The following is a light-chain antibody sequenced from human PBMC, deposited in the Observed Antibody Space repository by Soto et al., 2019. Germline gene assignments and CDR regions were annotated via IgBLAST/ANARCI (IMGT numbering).Light chain of an antibody. Sequence: NFMLTQPHSVSESPGKTVTISCTGSSGSIASNYVQWYQQRPGSAPTTVIYEDNQRPSGVPDRFSGSIDSSSNSASLTISGLKTEDEAGYYCQSYDSSSHVVFGGGTKLTFL. CDR1: SGSIASNY. J-gene: IGLJ2*01. CDR2: EDN. V-gene: IGLV6-57*02. CDR3: QSYDSSSHVV.